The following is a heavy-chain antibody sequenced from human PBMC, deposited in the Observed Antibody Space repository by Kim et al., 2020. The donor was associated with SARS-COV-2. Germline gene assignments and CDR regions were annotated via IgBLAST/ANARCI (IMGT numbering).Heavy chain of an antibody. CDR1: GFTFSSYW. D-gene: IGHD6-19*01. V-gene: IGHV3-74*01. Sequence: GGSLRLSCAASGFTFSSYWMHWVRQAPGKGLVWVSRINSDGSRTSYGDSVKGRFTISRDNAKNTLYLQMNSLRAEDTAVYYCARGAYSSGWNEIWWGKGTLVTVSS. CDR2: INSDGSRT. J-gene: IGHJ4*02. CDR3: ARGAYSSGWNEIW.